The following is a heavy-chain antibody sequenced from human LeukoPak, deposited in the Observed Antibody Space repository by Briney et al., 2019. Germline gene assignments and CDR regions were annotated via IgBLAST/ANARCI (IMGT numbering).Heavy chain of an antibody. CDR1: GGSINSGSDY. CDR3: ARDSSNWNAFDI. CDR2: IFTSGST. J-gene: IGHJ3*02. V-gene: IGHV4-61*02. D-gene: IGHD6-13*01. Sequence: SETLSLTCTVSGGSINSGSDYWSWIRQPAGKGLEWSGRIFTSGSTNYNPSLKSRVTISVNTSKNQFSLKLSSVTAADTAVYYCARDSSNWNAFDIWGQGTMVTVSS.